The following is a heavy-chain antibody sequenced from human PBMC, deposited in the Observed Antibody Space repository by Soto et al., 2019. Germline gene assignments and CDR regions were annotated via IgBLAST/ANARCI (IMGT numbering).Heavy chain of an antibody. Sequence: EVQLVESGGGLVQPGGSLRLSCAASGFTVSSNYMSWVRQAPGKGLEWVSVIYSGGSAYYADSVKGRFTISRDNSKFTLYLQMNSLTAEDTAVYYCARHGYSYGGGYFDYWGQGTLVTVSS. CDR3: ARHGYSYGGGYFDY. V-gene: IGHV3-66*04. D-gene: IGHD5-18*01. CDR1: GFTVSSNY. CDR2: IYSGGSA. J-gene: IGHJ4*02.